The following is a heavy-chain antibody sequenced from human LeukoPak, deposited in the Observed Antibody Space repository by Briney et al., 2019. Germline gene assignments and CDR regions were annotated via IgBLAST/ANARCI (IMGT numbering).Heavy chain of an antibody. V-gene: IGHV3-15*01. J-gene: IGHJ4*02. Sequence: GGSLRLACAASGFTFINAWMRWVRQTPGKGRELVGRIKSKSEGGTTDYAAPVKGRFTISRDDSKNTLYMQMNSLKTEDTAVYYCTTNSTYYDFWSGPVTNDYWGQGTPVTVSS. CDR3: TTNSTYYDFWSGPVTNDY. CDR1: GFTFINAW. CDR2: IKSKSEGGTT. D-gene: IGHD3-3*01.